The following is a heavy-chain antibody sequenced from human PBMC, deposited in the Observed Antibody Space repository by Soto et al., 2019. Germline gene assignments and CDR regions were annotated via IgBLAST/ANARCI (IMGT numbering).Heavy chain of an antibody. D-gene: IGHD5-12*01. J-gene: IGHJ6*02. Sequence: SETLSLTCAVYGGSFSGYYWSWIRQPPGKGLEWIGEINHSGSTNYNPSLKSRVTISVDTSKNQFSLKLSSVTAADTAVYYCARRWLRFYGMDVWGQGTTVTVSS. CDR1: GGSFSGYY. CDR3: ARRWLRFYGMDV. CDR2: INHSGST. V-gene: IGHV4-34*01.